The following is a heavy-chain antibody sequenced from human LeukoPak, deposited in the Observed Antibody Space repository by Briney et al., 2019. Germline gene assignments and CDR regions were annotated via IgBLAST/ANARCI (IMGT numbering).Heavy chain of an antibody. CDR2: IYYSGST. J-gene: IGHJ3*02. V-gene: IGHV4-59*01. CDR3: ARGRAEGAFDI. Sequence: PSETLSLTCTVSGGSISSYYWSWIRQPPGEGLEWIGYIYYSGSTNYNPSLKSRVTISVDTSKNQFSLKLSSVTAADTAVYYCARGRAEGAFDIWGQGTMVTVSS. CDR1: GGSISSYY.